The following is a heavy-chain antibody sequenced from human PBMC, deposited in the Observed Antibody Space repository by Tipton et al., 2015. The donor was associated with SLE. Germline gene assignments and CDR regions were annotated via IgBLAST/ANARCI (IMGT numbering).Heavy chain of an antibody. CDR2: INHSGST. J-gene: IGHJ4*02. D-gene: IGHD6-19*01. V-gene: IGHV4-34*01. CDR1: GGSFSGYY. CDR3: ARVPRGAGYFDY. Sequence: TLSLTCAVYGGSFSGYYWSWIRQPPGKGLEWIGEINHSGSTNYNPSLKSRVTISVDTSKNQFSLKLSSVTAADTAVYYCARVPRGAGYFDYWGQGTLVTVSS.